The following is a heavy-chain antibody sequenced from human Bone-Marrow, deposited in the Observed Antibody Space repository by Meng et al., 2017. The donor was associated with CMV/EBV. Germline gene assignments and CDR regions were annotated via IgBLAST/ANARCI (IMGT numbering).Heavy chain of an antibody. CDR2: IKQDGTEK. J-gene: IGHJ4*02. CDR1: GFIFSNYW. CDR3: TKATGSGSFLFDF. V-gene: IGHV3-7*01. D-gene: IGHD3-10*01. Sequence: GESLKISCAASGFIFSNYWMSWVRQAPGKGLEWVANIKQDGTEKYYVDSVKGRFTISRDNSKNTLYLQMNRLRPEDTAVYYCTKATGSGSFLFDFWGQGTLVTVSS.